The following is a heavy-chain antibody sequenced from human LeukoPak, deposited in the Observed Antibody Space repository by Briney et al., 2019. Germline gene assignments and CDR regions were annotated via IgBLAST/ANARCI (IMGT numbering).Heavy chain of an antibody. V-gene: IGHV3-21*01. CDR3: ASIAAAGTSDY. D-gene: IGHD6-13*01. Sequence: GGSLRLSCAASGFIFSSYSMNWVRQAPGKGLEWVSSISSSSSYIYYADSVKGRFTISRDNAKNSLYLQMNSLRAEDTAVYYCASIAAAGTSDYWGQGTLVTVSS. CDR1: GFIFSSYS. CDR2: ISSSSSYI. J-gene: IGHJ4*02.